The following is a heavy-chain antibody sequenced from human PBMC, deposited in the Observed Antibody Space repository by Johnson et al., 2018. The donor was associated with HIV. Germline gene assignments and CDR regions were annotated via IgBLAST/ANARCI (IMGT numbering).Heavy chain of an antibody. D-gene: IGHD3-22*01. V-gene: IGHV3-30*03. CDR3: ARTPRPYYYDSSDGAFDI. CDR2: ISYDGGNK. J-gene: IGHJ3*02. Sequence: QVQLVESGGGLEQPGRSLRLSCAASEFTVSSNYMSWVRQAPGKGLEWVAVISYDGGNKYYADSVKGRFTISRDNSKNTLSLHMNSLRAEDTAVFYCARTPRPYYYDSSDGAFDIWGQGTMVTVSS. CDR1: EFTVSSNY.